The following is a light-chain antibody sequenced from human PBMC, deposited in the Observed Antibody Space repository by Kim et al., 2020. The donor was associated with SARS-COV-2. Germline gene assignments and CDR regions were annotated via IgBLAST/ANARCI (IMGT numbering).Light chain of an antibody. Sequence: GQLVTISCTGTSSDIGVNNYVSWYQQYPGRAPQLMIYEVTKRPSGVPDRFSGSKSGNTASLTVSGLQADDEADYYCCSYAGNNNLVFGGGTQLTVL. J-gene: IGLJ3*02. CDR2: EVT. CDR1: SSDIGVNNY. V-gene: IGLV2-8*01. CDR3: CSYAGNNNLV.